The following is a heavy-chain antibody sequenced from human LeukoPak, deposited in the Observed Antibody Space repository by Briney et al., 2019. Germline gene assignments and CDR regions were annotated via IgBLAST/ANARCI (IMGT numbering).Heavy chain of an antibody. CDR2: ISSSSSTI. CDR3: ARNPIDY. J-gene: IGHJ4*02. V-gene: IGHV3-48*01. Sequence: GGSLRLSCAASGFTFSSYNMNWVRLAPGKGLEWVSYISSSSSTIYYTDSVKGRFTISRDNAKNPLYLQMNSLRAEDTAVYYCARNPIDYWGQGTLVTVSS. CDR1: GFTFSSYN.